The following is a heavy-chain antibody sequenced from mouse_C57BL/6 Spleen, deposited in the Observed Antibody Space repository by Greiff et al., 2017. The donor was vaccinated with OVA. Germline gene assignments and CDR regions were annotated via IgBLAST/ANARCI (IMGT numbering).Heavy chain of an antibody. CDR2: IYPGDGDT. V-gene: IGHV1-82*01. CDR3: ARGLDGPFAY. CDR1: GYAFSSSW. Sequence: QVQLQQSGPELVKPGASVKISCKASGYAFSSSWMNWVKQRPGQGLEWIGRIYPGDGDTNYNGKFKGKATLTADKSSSTAYMQLSSLTSEDSAVYCCARGLDGPFAYWGQGTLVTVSA. J-gene: IGHJ3*01. D-gene: IGHD2-3*01.